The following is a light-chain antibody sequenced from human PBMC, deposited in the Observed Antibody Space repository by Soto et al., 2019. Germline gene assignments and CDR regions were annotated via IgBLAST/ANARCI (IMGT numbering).Light chain of an antibody. CDR1: NNDVGAYNY. J-gene: IGLJ3*02. Sequence: QSALTQPASVSGSPGQSITISCTGSNNDVGAYNYVSWYQQHPGNAPKLIIYEVNNQPSGVSHRFSGSKSGNTASLTISGLQADDEADYYCASYTISSTRVFGGGTKLTVL. V-gene: IGLV2-14*01. CDR3: ASYTISSTRV. CDR2: EVN.